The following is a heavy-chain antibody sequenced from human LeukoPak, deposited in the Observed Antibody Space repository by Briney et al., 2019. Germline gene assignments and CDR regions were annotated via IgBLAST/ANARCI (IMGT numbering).Heavy chain of an antibody. V-gene: IGHV4-4*07. Sequence: PSETLSLTCTVSGGSISSYYWSWIRQPAGKGLEWIGRIYTSGSTNYNPSLKSRVTISVDTSKNQFSLKLSSVTAADTAVYYCARENYYGSGTFNLYYYYYMDVWGKGTTVTVSS. CDR3: ARENYYGSGTFNLYYYYYMDV. CDR1: GGSISSYY. CDR2: IYTSGST. J-gene: IGHJ6*03. D-gene: IGHD3-10*01.